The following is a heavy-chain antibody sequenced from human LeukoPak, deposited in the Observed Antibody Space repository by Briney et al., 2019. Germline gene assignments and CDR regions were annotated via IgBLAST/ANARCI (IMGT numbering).Heavy chain of an antibody. V-gene: IGHV4-34*01. CDR3: AREYPKGGSYRFDP. D-gene: IGHD1-26*01. Sequence: SETLSLTCAVYGGSFSGYYWSWIRQPPGKGLEWIGEINHSGSTNYNPSLKSRVTISVDTSKTQFSLKLSSVTAADTAVYYCAREYPKGGSYRFDPWGQGTLVTVSS. J-gene: IGHJ5*02. CDR2: INHSGST. CDR1: GGSFSGYY.